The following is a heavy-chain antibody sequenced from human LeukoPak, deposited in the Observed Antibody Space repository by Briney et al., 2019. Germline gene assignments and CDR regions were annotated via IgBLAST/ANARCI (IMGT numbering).Heavy chain of an antibody. J-gene: IGHJ4*02. CDR2: MSYDGSNK. CDR3: ARDYGHYERWGY. Sequence: GGSLRLSCAASGFTFSSYAMHWVRQAPGKGLEWVAVMSYDGSNKYYADSVKGRFTISRDNSKNTVYLQMNSLRAEDTAVYYCARDYGHYERWGYWGQGTLVTVSS. V-gene: IGHV3-30*04. CDR1: GFTFSSYA. D-gene: IGHD5-24*01.